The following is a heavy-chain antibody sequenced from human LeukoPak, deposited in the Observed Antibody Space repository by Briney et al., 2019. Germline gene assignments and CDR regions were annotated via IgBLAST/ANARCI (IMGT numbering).Heavy chain of an antibody. V-gene: IGHV3-33*01. D-gene: IGHD2-2*01. CDR3: ARIDVVPAAEDNDY. CDR1: GFTFSSYG. J-gene: IGHJ4*02. Sequence: PGGSLRLSCAASGFTFSSYGMHWVRQAPGKGLEWVAVIWYDGSNKYYADSVKGRFTISRDNSKNTLYLQMNSLRAEDTAVYYCARIDVVPAAEDNDYWGQGTLVTVSS. CDR2: IWYDGSNK.